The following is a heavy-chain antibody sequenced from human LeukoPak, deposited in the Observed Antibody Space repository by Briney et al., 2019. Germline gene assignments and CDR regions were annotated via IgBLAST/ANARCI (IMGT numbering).Heavy chain of an antibody. J-gene: IGHJ4*02. CDR1: GYTFTSYD. CDR2: MNPNSGNT. V-gene: IGHV1-8*01. CDR3: ARINPAVSYMISSH. Sequence: GASVKVSCKASGYTFTSYDINWVRQATGQGLEWMGWMNPNSGNTGYAQKFQGRVTMTRNTSISTAYMELRGLRSDDTAVYYCARINPAVSYMISSHWGQGTLVTVSS. D-gene: IGHD3-22*01.